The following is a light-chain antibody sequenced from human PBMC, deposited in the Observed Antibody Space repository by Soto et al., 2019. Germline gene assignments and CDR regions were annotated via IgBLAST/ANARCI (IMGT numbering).Light chain of an antibody. J-gene: IGKJ5*01. CDR2: AAF. Sequence: DIQMTQSPSSVSASVGDRVTISCRASEDINSRLAWYQQKPGNAPKLLIYAAFILQSGVPSRFSGYGSGTDFTLSISSLQPEDFATYYCQQADSLPITFGHGTRLEIK. CDR3: QQADSLPIT. CDR1: EDINSR. V-gene: IGKV1-12*01.